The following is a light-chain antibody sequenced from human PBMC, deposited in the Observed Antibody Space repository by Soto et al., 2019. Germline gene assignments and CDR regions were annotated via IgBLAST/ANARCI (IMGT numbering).Light chain of an antibody. CDR2: DVT. CDR1: SSDVGAYNY. J-gene: IGLJ1*01. CDR3: TSYTTSSTYV. V-gene: IGLV2-14*01. Sequence: QSVLTQPASVSGSPGQSIALSCTGTSSDVGAYNYVFWYQQYPGKAPKLIIYDVTNRPSGVSDRFSGSKSGNTASLTISGLQAEDEADYYCTSYTTSSTYVFGTGTKLTVL.